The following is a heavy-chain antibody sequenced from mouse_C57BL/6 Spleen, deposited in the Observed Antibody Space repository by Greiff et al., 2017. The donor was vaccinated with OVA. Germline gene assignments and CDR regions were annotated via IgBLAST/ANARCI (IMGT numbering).Heavy chain of an antibody. J-gene: IGHJ2*01. CDR1: GYTFTSYW. CDR3: ASIYYGNYVGDY. CDR2: IHPNSGST. V-gene: IGHV1-64*01. Sequence: QVQLQQSGAELVKPGASVKLSCKASGYTFTSYWMHWVKQRPGQGLEWIGMIHPNSGSTNYNEKFKSKATLTVDKSSSTAYMQLSSLTSEDSAVYYCASIYYGNYVGDYWGQGTTLTVSS. D-gene: IGHD2-1*01.